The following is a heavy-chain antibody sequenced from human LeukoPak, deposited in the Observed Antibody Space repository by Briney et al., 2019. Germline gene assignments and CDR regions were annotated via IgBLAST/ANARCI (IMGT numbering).Heavy chain of an antibody. V-gene: IGHV3-20*04. J-gene: IGHJ4*02. D-gene: IGHD3-22*01. CDR3: ARNFGGGDSSGPYY. CDR1: GFTFNDYG. CDR2: INWNGGST. Sequence: GGSLSLSCAAYGFTFNDYGLSRVRPAPGKGLEGVSGINWNGGSTGYEDSMKGRFIISRDNAKNSLYLQVNSLRAEDTALYYCARNFGGGDSSGPYYWGQGTLVTVSS.